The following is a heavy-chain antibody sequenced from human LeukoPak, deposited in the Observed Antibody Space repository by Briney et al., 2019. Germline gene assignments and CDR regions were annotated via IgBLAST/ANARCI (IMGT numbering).Heavy chain of an antibody. CDR1: GFTFSSYG. Sequence: PGWSLRPSCAASGFTFSSYGMHWVRQAPGKGLEWVAVIWYDGSNKYYADSVKGRFTISRDNFKNALYLQMNSLRAEDTAVYYCARDPDRDGMDVWGKGTTVTVSS. V-gene: IGHV3-33*01. CDR3: ARDPDRDGMDV. J-gene: IGHJ6*04. CDR2: IWYDGSNK.